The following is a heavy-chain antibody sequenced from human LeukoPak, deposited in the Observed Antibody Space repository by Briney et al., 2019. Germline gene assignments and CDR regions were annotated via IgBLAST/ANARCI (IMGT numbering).Heavy chain of an antibody. J-gene: IGHJ5*02. CDR1: GYTFTSYG. Sequence: ASVKVSCKASGYTFTSYGISWVRQAPGQGLEWMGWISAYNGNTNYAQKLQGRVTMTTDTSTSTAYMELRSLRSDDTAVYYCARGFQTIVVVPAALDWFDPWGQGALVTVSS. D-gene: IGHD2-2*01. V-gene: IGHV1-18*01. CDR3: ARGFQTIVVVPAALDWFDP. CDR2: ISAYNGNT.